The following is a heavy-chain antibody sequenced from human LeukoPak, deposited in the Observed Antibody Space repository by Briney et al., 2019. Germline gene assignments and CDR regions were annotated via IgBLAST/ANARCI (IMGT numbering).Heavy chain of an antibody. V-gene: IGHV1-69*04. D-gene: IGHD3-10*01. J-gene: IGHJ6*02. CDR1: GGTFSSYA. CDR2: IIPILGIA. CDR3: ATSSSGSYPYYYYYGMDV. Sequence: GSSVKVSCKASGGTFSSYAISWVRQAPGQGLEWMGRIIPILGIANYAQKFQGRVTITADKSTSTAYMELSSLRSEDTAVYYCATSSSGSYPYYYYYGMDVWGQGTTVTVSS.